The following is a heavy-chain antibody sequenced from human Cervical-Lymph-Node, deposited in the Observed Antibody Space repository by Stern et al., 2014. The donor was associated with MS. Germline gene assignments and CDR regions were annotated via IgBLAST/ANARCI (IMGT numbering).Heavy chain of an antibody. J-gene: IGHJ4*02. D-gene: IGHD5-24*01. Sequence: QVQLQESGPGLVKPSQTLSLTCAVTGGSISSVEYYWSWIRQSPGKGLEWIGYIHNSGTTYYNPSLKSRVTISVDTSKNQFSLKLRSVTAADTAVYYCSRDADGYSLVFGYWGRGTLVTVSS. CDR1: GGSISSVEYY. CDR2: IHNSGTT. V-gene: IGHV4-30-4*01. CDR3: SRDADGYSLVFGY.